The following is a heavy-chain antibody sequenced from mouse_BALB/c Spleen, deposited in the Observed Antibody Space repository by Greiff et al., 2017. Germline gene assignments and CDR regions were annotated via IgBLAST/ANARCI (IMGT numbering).Heavy chain of an antibody. CDR2: IDPSDSYT. Sequence: QVQLQQPGAELVKPGASVKMSCKASGYTFTSYWMHWVKQRPGQGLEWIGVIDPSDSYTSYNQKFKGKATLTVDTSSSTAYMQLSSLTSEDSAVYYCTRNGSSGWFAYWGQGTLVTVSA. V-gene: IGHV1S127*01. D-gene: IGHD1-1*01. CDR3: TRNGSSGWFAY. J-gene: IGHJ3*01. CDR1: GYTFTSYW.